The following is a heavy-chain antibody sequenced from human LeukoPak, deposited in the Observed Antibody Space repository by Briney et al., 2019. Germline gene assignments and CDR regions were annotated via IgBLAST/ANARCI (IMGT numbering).Heavy chain of an antibody. J-gene: IGHJ5*02. CDR2: IYPSGTT. V-gene: IGHV4-38-2*02. Sequence: SETLSLTCTVSGYSISSGYYWGWIMQPPGKGLEGIGNIYPSGTTYYNPSLKTRVTISVDTSKNQFSLKLSSVTAADTAVYFCARAYSSSWYFNWFDPWGQGTLATVSS. D-gene: IGHD6-13*01. CDR1: GYSISSGYY. CDR3: ARAYSSSWYFNWFDP.